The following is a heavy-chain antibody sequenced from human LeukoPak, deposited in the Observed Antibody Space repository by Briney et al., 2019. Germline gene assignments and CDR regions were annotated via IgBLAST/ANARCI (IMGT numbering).Heavy chain of an antibody. CDR2: INPNDGDT. D-gene: IGHD2-2*01. Sequence: ASVKVSCKASLYTFTHYYMHWVRQAPGQGCEWMGWINPNDGDTNYAQKFQGRVTMTRDTSISTAHMEVSRLRADDTAVYYCARANFLYCSSSTCPLDYWGQGTLVTVSS. J-gene: IGHJ4*02. V-gene: IGHV1-2*02. CDR1: LYTFTHYY. CDR3: ARANFLYCSSSTCPLDY.